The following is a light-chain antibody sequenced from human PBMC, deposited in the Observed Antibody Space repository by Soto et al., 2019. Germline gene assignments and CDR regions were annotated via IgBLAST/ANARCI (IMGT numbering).Light chain of an antibody. V-gene: IGKV3-15*01. Sequence: EIVLTQSPATLSVSLGDSATLSGRASQSVSLSLAWYQMRPGQPPRLLIYGASTRATDIPARFSGSGSGTDFTLTISSLQSEDFAVYFCQQYHIWPSWTFGQGTKVELK. CDR2: GAS. CDR1: QSVSLS. J-gene: IGKJ1*01. CDR3: QQYHIWPSWT.